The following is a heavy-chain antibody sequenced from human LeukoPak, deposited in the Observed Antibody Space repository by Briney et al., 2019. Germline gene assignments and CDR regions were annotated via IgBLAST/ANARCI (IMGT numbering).Heavy chain of an antibody. CDR3: AGLIVATTYFDY. D-gene: IGHD5-12*01. V-gene: IGHV4-34*01. CDR2: INHSGST. Sequence: SETLSLTCAVYGGSFSGYYWSWIRQPPGKGLGWIGEINHSGSTNYNPSLKSRVTISVDTSKNQFSLKLSSVTAADTAVYYCAGLIVATTYFDYWGQGTLVTVSS. J-gene: IGHJ4*02. CDR1: GGSFSGYY.